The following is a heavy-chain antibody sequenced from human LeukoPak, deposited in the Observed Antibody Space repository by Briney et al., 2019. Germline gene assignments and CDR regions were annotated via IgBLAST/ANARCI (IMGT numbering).Heavy chain of an antibody. D-gene: IGHD6-13*01. CDR1: GGSISSYY. CDR3: ARAGAGGTAAAWKV. J-gene: IGHJ4*02. Sequence: SETLSLTCTVSGGSISSYYWSWIRQPPGKGLEWIGYIYYSGSTNYTPSLKSRVTISVDTSKNQFSLTLTSVTAADAAVYYCARAGAGGTAAAWKVWGQGTLVTVSS. CDR2: IYYSGST. V-gene: IGHV4-59*12.